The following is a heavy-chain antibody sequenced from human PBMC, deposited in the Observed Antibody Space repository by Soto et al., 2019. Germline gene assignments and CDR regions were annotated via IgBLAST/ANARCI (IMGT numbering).Heavy chain of an antibody. CDR1: GYTFSGSV. CDR2: INADNGNT. V-gene: IGHV1-3*01. J-gene: IGHJ4*02. D-gene: IGHD3-10*01. Sequence: GASVKVSCKASGYTFSGSVMHWVRQAPGQRLEWMGWINADNGNTKYSQKFQGRVTITRDTSASTAYMELSSLRSEDTAVYYCARSSMVPVDYFDFWGQGTVVTVSS. CDR3: ARSSMVPVDYFDF.